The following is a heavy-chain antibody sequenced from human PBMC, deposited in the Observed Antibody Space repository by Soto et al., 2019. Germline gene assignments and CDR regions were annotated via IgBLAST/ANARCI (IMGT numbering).Heavy chain of an antibody. CDR1: GGTFSSYA. CDR2: IIPIFGTA. V-gene: IGHV1-69*12. D-gene: IGHD1-1*01. Sequence: QVQLVQSGAEVKKPGSSVKVSCKASGGTFSSYAISWVRQAPGQGLEWMGGIIPIFGTANYAQKFQGRVTVTADEPTGTGYMELSSLRSEDTAVYYCASPTKPLYYYYGMDVWGQGTTVTVSS. J-gene: IGHJ6*02. CDR3: ASPTKPLYYYYGMDV.